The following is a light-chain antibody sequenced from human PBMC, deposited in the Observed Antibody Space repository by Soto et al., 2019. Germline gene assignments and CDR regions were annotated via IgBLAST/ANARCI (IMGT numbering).Light chain of an antibody. J-gene: IGKJ1*01. CDR2: GAS. CDR1: QSVSSN. V-gene: IGKV3D-15*01. CDR3: QQLGT. Sequence: EIVMTQSPATLSVAPGERATLSCRASQSVSSNLAWYQQKPGLPPRLLIYGASSRATGIPDRFSGSGSGTDFTLTISRLEPEDFAVYYCQQLGTFGQGTKVEIK.